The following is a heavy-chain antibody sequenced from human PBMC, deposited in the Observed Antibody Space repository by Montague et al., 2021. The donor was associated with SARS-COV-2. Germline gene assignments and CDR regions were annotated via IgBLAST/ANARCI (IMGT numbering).Heavy chain of an antibody. V-gene: IGHV4-39*01. D-gene: IGHD3-22*01. CDR2: IYYSGST. J-gene: IGHJ3*02. CDR1: GGSISGSNYY. CDR3: ASPTYYYDSSGSDAFDI. Sequence: SETLSLTCTVSGGSISGSNYYWGWIRQPPGEGLEWIGSIYYSGSTYYNPSLKSRVTISVDTSKNQFSLKLSSVTAADTAVYYCASPTYYYDSSGSDAFDIWGQGTMVTVSS.